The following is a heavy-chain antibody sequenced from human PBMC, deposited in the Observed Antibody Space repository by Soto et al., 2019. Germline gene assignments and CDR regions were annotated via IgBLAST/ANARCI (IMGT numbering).Heavy chain of an antibody. CDR3: ARDQLYYNDISGRPLNAFDV. CDR2: ISYDGSNK. CDR1: GFTFNAYT. D-gene: IGHD3-22*01. J-gene: IGHJ3*01. V-gene: IGHV3-30*03. Sequence: PGGSLRLSCAASGFTFNAYTMDWVRQAPGKGLEWVAVISYDGSNKYYADSVKGRFTISRDNSKNTLYLQMNSLRAEDTAVYYCARDQLYYNDISGRPLNAFDVWGQGTMVTVSS.